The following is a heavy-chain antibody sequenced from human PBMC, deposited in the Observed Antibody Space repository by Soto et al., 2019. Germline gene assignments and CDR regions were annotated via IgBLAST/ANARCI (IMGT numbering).Heavy chain of an antibody. CDR1: GGSISSYY. V-gene: IGHV4-59*01. CDR3: ARAYNWNDGSFDY. D-gene: IGHD1-20*01. J-gene: IGHJ4*02. Sequence: NPSETLSLTCTVSGGSISSYYWSWIRQPPGKGLEWIGYIYYSGSTNYNPSLKSRVTISVDTSKNQFSLKLSSVTAADTAVYYCARAYNWNDGSFDYWGQGTLVTVSS. CDR2: IYYSGST.